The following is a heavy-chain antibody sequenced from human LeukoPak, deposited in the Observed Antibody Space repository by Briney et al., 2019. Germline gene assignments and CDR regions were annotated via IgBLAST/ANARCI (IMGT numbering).Heavy chain of an antibody. CDR2: TYYSGTT. V-gene: IGHV4-39*07. J-gene: IGHJ4*02. CDR1: GDSVSSSRYY. Sequence: PSETLSLTCTVSGDSVSSSRYYWGWIRQPPGKGLEWIGTTYYSGTTYYNPSLKSRLTISVDTSKNQFSLKLSSVTAADTAVYYCARLPTDSSSDHYWGQGTLVTVSS. D-gene: IGHD6-6*01. CDR3: ARLPTDSSSDHY.